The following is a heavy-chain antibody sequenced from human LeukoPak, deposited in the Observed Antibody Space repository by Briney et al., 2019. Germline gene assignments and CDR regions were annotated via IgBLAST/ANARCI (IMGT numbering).Heavy chain of an antibody. CDR2: ISSSSSYI. CDR3: ARVPGNIVVVPAEAVVYYMDV. Sequence: GGSLRLSCAASGFTFSSYSMNWVRQAPGKGLEWVSSISSSSSYIYYADSVKGRFTISRDNAKNSLYLQMNSLSAEDTAVYYCARVPGNIVVVPAEAVVYYMDVWGKGTTVTVSS. D-gene: IGHD2-2*01. V-gene: IGHV3-21*01. J-gene: IGHJ6*03. CDR1: GFTFSSYS.